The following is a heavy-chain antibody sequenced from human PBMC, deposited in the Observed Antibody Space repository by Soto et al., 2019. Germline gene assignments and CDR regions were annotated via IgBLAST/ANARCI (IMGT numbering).Heavy chain of an antibody. CDR1: GFTFDDYA. CDR2: INWNSGSI. Sequence: GGSLRLSCAASGFTFDDYAVHWVRQVPGKGLEWVSGINWNSGSIGYGDSVKGRFAISRDNAKNSLHLQMNSLSAEDTAFYYCVKDESINWYSGHFRHWGQGTLVTVSS. D-gene: IGHD6-13*01. CDR3: VKDESINWYSGHFRH. V-gene: IGHV3-9*01. J-gene: IGHJ1*01.